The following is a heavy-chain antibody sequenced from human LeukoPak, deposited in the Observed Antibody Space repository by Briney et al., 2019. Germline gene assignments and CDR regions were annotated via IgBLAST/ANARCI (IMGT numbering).Heavy chain of an antibody. J-gene: IGHJ6*03. CDR2: INHSGST. V-gene: IGHV4-34*01. CDR1: GGSFSGYY. D-gene: IGHD7-27*01. Sequence: SETVSLTCAVYGGSFSGYYWSWIRQPPGKGREGIGEINHSGSTNYNPSLKSRVTISVDTSKNQFSLKLSSATAADTAVYYCARAWASYYCYYYMDVWGKGATVTVSS. CDR3: ARAWASYYCYYYMDV.